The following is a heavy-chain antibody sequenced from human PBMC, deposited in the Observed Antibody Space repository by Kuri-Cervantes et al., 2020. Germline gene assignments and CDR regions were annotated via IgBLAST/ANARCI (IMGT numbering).Heavy chain of an antibody. CDR2: ISSSSSYI. Sequence: GGSLRLSCAASGFTFSSYSMNWVRQAPGKGLEWVSSISSSSSYIYYADSVKGRFTISRDNAKNSLYLQMNSLRAEDTAVYYCASFRSGYSYGPRGSYYYYGMDVWGQGTMVTVSS. J-gene: IGHJ6*01. V-gene: IGHV3-21*04. D-gene: IGHD5-18*01. CDR1: GFTFSSYS. CDR3: ASFRSGYSYGPRGSYYYYGMDV.